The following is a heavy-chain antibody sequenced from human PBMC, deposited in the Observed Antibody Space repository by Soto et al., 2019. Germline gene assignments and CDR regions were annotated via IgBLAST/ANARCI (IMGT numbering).Heavy chain of an antibody. V-gene: IGHV3-53*01. J-gene: IGHJ4*02. CDR2: IYSGGST. CDR1: GFTVSSNY. D-gene: IGHD6-19*01. CDR3: ATGGYSSGWYEGY. Sequence: EVQLVESGGGLIQPGGSLRLSCAASGFTVSSNYMSWVRQAPGTGLEWVSNIYSGGSTYDANSVKGRFTISRDHSKNPHYLQMNSLRVEDTAVYSCATGGYSSGWYEGYWGKGTLVTVSS.